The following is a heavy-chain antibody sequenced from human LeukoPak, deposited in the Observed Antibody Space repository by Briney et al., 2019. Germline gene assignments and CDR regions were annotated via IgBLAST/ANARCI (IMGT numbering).Heavy chain of an antibody. CDR1: GYTFTSYG. CDR2: ISAYNGNT. Sequence: EASVKVSCKASGYTFTSYGISWVRQAPGQGLEWMGWISAYNGNTNYAQKLQGRVTMTTDTSTSTAYMELRSLRSDDTAVYYCARVQDVRYFDWFDNQGTTYAFDIWGQGTMVTVSS. V-gene: IGHV1-18*01. CDR3: ARVQDVRYFDWFDNQGTTYAFDI. D-gene: IGHD3-9*01. J-gene: IGHJ3*02.